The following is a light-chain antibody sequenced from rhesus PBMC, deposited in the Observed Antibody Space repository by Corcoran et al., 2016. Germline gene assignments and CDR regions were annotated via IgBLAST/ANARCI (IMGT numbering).Light chain of an antibody. CDR2: AAS. CDR1: QTISNY. V-gene: IGKV1-44*02. Sequence: DIQMTQSPSSLSASVGDRVTITCRASQTISNYLAWYPQKPGKVPTLLIYAASSLESGVPSRFSGSGSVTEFTLTISSLQPEDFATYYCQQHNSHPWTFGQGTKVEIK. CDR3: QQHNSHPWT. J-gene: IGKJ1*01.